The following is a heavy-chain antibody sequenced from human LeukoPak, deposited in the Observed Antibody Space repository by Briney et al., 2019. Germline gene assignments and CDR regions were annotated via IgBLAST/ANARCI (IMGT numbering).Heavy chain of an antibody. J-gene: IGHJ6*02. D-gene: IGHD2-15*01. Sequence: GGSLRLSYAASGFTFSNYAMTWVRQAPGKGLEWVSGISVSGGSTYYADSVKGRFTISRDNSKNTLYLQMSSLRADDTAAYYCAKDPYCSGGTCYGMDVWGQGTTVTVSS. CDR3: AKDPYCSGGTCYGMDV. CDR2: ISVSGGST. CDR1: GFTFSNYA. V-gene: IGHV3-23*01.